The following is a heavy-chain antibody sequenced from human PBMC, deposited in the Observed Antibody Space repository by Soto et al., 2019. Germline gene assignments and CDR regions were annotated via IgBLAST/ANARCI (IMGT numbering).Heavy chain of an antibody. CDR3: ARAMGDWGTYYYYYGMDV. J-gene: IGHJ6*02. Sequence: SETLSLTCTVSGDSMTNNYWGWIRQPPGKGLEWIGYVYYSGATNYNPSLKSRVSMSPDPSRNQLSLKLTSVTAADTAVYYCARAMGDWGTYYYYYGMDVWGQGTMVTVSS. D-gene: IGHD3-16*01. V-gene: IGHV4-59*01. CDR1: GDSMTNNY. CDR2: VYYSGAT.